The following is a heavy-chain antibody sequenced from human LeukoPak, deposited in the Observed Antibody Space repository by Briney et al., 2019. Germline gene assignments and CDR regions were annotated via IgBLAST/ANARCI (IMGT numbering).Heavy chain of an antibody. V-gene: IGHV4-61*08. Sequence: SEALSLTCAVSGGSISSGGYSWSWIRQPPGKGLEWIGYIYYSGSTNYNPSLKSRVTISVDTSKNQFSLRLSSVTAADTAVYYCARGRYSGYDPFDYWGQGTLVTVSS. J-gene: IGHJ4*02. D-gene: IGHD5-12*01. CDR3: ARGRYSGYDPFDY. CDR2: IYYSGST. CDR1: GGSISSGGYS.